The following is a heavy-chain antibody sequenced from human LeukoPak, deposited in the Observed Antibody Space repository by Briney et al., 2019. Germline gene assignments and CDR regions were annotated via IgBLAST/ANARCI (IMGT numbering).Heavy chain of an antibody. V-gene: IGHV3-9*03. CDR3: AKDEFVASDFTGTFDI. J-gene: IGHJ3*02. Sequence: GGSLRLSCAASGFTFDDYAMHWVRQALGKGLEWVSGISGNSVTIVYADSVKGRFTISRDNAKNSLYLQMNSLRAEDMALYYCAKDEFVASDFTGTFDIWGQGTMVTVSS. D-gene: IGHD2-8*02. CDR1: GFTFDDYA. CDR2: ISGNSVTI.